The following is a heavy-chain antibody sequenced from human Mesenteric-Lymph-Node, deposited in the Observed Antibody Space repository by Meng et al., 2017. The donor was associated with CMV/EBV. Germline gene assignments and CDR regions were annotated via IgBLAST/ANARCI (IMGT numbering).Heavy chain of an antibody. CDR2: IKQDGSEK. J-gene: IGHJ4*02. Sequence: GGSLRLSCAASGFTFSSYWMSWVRQAPGKGLEWVANIKQDGSEKYYVDSVKGRFTISRDNAKNSLYLQMNSLRAEDTAVYYCVRDILRVGVTYYFDYWGQGTLVTVSS. D-gene: IGHD1-26*01. CDR3: VRDILRVGVTYYFDY. V-gene: IGHV3-7*01. CDR1: GFTFSSYW.